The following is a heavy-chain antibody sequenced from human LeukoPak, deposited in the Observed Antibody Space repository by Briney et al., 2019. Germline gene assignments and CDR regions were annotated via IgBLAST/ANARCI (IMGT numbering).Heavy chain of an antibody. Sequence: PGGSLRLSCAASGFTFSSYSMNWVRQAPGKGLEWVSSISSSSSYIYYADSVKGRFTISRGNAKNSLYLQMNSLRAEDTAVYYCASHYYGDLSPHYYGMDVWGQGTTVTVSS. CDR1: GFTFSSYS. CDR2: ISSSSSYI. D-gene: IGHD4-17*01. CDR3: ASHYYGDLSPHYYGMDV. J-gene: IGHJ6*02. V-gene: IGHV3-21*01.